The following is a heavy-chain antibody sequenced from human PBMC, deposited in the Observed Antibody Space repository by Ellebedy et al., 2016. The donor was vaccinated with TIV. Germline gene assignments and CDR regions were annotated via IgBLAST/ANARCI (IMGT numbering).Heavy chain of an antibody. CDR1: GGSISSSSYY. CDR3: ARHWGTAMVFDY. Sequence: SETLSLXXAVSGGSISSSSYYWGWIRQPPGKGLEWIGSIYYSGSTYYNPSLKSRVTMSVDKSKNQFSLELSSVTAADTAVYHCARHWGTAMVFDYWGQGTLVTVSS. CDR2: IYYSGST. J-gene: IGHJ4*02. V-gene: IGHV4-39*01. D-gene: IGHD5-18*01.